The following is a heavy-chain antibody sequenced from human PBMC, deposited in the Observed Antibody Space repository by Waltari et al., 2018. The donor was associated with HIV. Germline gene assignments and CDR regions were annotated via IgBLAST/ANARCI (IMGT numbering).Heavy chain of an antibody. J-gene: IGHJ4*02. Sequence: QVQLVESGGGLVKPGGSLRLSCAASGFTFSDNYMSWIRQAPGKGLEWVSFISGSGKYTDYADSVKGRFTISRDNAKSSLYLQMNSLRAEDTAVYYCAREFYASPDYWGQGTLVTVSS. CDR3: AREFYASPDY. CDR2: ISGSGKYT. CDR1: GFTFSDNY. D-gene: IGHD3-16*01. V-gene: IGHV3-11*05.